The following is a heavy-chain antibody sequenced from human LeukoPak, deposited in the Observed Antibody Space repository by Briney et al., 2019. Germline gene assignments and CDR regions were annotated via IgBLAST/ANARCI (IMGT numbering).Heavy chain of an antibody. J-gene: IGHJ4*02. V-gene: IGHV1-18*01. CDR2: ISAYNGNT. CDR1: GYTFTSYG. Sequence: VSVKVSCKASGYTFTSYGISWVRQAPGQGLEWMGWISAYNGNTNYAQKLQGRVTMTTDTSTSTAYMELRSLRSDDTAVYYCARDDYDFWSGYPAPIDYWGQGTLVTVSS. D-gene: IGHD3-3*01. CDR3: ARDDYDFWSGYPAPIDY.